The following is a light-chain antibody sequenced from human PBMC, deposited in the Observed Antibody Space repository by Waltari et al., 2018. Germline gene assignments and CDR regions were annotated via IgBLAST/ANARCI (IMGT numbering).Light chain of an antibody. CDR3: SSYTVGNTLYV. CDR1: GNDVGGYDY. Sequence: QSVLTQPASVSGSPGQSITISCTGSGNDVGGYDYVSWYQQHPGKAPELLIYDVDRRPSGVSTRFSGSKSGNTASLTISGLQPEDEADYYCSSYTVGNTLYVFGTGTTVTVL. CDR2: DVD. J-gene: IGLJ1*01. V-gene: IGLV2-14*03.